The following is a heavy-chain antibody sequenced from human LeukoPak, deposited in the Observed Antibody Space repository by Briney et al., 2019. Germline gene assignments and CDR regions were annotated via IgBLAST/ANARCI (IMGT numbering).Heavy chain of an antibody. CDR2: TYYRSKWSD. V-gene: IGHV6-1*01. CDR3: ARGRVTTIANCYYYYIDV. J-gene: IGHJ6*03. D-gene: IGHD4-17*01. CDR1: GDSVSSNSAA. Sequence: SQTLSLTCAISGDSVSSNSAAWTWIKQSPSRGLEWLGRTYYRSKWSDDYAVSVKSRITINPDTSKNQFSLHLNSMTPEDTAIYYCARGRVTTIANCYYYYIDVWGEGTTVTVSS.